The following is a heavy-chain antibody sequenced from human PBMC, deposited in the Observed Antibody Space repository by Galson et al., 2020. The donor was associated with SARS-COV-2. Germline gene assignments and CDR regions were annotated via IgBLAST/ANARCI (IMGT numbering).Heavy chain of an antibody. Sequence: GESLKISCVASGFTFNDYYMSWIRQAPGKGLEWVSYISGSGSTIYYADSVKGRFTISRDNAKNSLYLQMNSLRAEDTAVYYCARDRVVLWSEAYFVIWGQGILVTVSS. CDR2: ISGSGSTI. CDR3: ARDRVVLWSEAYFVI. D-gene: IGHD3-10*01. J-gene: IGHJ4*02. V-gene: IGHV3-11*04. CDR1: GFTFNDYY.